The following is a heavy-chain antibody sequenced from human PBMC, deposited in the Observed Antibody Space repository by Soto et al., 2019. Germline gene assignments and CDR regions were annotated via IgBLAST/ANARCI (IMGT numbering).Heavy chain of an antibody. CDR3: AKDRYGDYGGIDY. D-gene: IGHD4-17*01. J-gene: IGHJ4*02. CDR1: GFTFSTYA. Sequence: PGGSLRLSCAASGFTFSTYAMAWVRQAPGKGLEWVSGVSASGLNTDYADPVKGRFYISRDNSKNTVSLHMNSLRAEDTAVYYCAKDRYGDYGGIDYWGQGTMVTVSS. CDR2: VSASGLNT. V-gene: IGHV3-23*01.